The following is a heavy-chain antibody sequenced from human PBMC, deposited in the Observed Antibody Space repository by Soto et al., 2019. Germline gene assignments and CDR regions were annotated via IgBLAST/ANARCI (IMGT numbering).Heavy chain of an antibody. D-gene: IGHD3-9*01. CDR2: ISGGGGST. CDR3: AKGPDSDILPGWNY. CDR1: GFTFSLSA. V-gene: IGHV3-23*01. Sequence: EVQLLESGGGFVQPGESLRLSCVASGFTFSLSAMSWVRQAPGRGLEWVSSISGGGGSTEYTDSVKGRFTISRDNSKDTVHLKMNSVSAGDTAVYYCAKGPDSDILPGWNYWGKGALVPVSS. J-gene: IGHJ4*02.